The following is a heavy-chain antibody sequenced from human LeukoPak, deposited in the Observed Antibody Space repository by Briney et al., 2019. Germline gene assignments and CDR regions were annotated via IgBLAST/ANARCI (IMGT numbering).Heavy chain of an antibody. Sequence: GSLRLSCAASGFTFSRYWMHWVRHAPGKGLVWVSRINTDGRTITYADSVKGRFTISRDNAKNTLYLQMNSLRAEDTAVYYCVRSAFLTTEFYFDYWGHGTLVTVSS. D-gene: IGHD4-11*01. CDR2: INTDGRTI. CDR1: GFTFSRYW. J-gene: IGHJ4*01. V-gene: IGHV3-74*01. CDR3: VRSAFLTTEFYFDY.